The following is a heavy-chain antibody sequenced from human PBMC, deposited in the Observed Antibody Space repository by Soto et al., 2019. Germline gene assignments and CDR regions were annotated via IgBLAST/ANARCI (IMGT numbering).Heavy chain of an antibody. D-gene: IGHD3-10*01. J-gene: IGHJ4*02. V-gene: IGHV1-18*01. CDR2: IIAYNGNT. CDR1: GYTFTSYG. Sequence: QVQLVQSGTEVKKPGASVKVSCKASGYTFTSYGISWVRQAPGQGLEWMGWIIAYNGNTNYAQKLQGRVTMATDTSRSTAYVERSSLRDDDTAVYYGARDRGSSGSYSFDYWGQGTLVTVSS. CDR3: ARDRGSSGSYSFDY.